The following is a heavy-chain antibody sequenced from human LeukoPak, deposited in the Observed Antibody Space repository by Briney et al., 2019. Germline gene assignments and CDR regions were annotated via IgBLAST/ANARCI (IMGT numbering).Heavy chain of an antibody. J-gene: IGHJ4*02. CDR2: IYYSGST. Sequence: PSETLSLTRTVSGGSISSGGYYWSWIRQHPGKGLEWIGYIYYSGSTYYNPSLKSRVTISVDTSKNQFSLKLSSVTAADTAVYYCARARPRGNYYDSSGYSDLFDYWGQGTLVTVSS. D-gene: IGHD3-22*01. V-gene: IGHV4-31*03. CDR3: ARARPRGNYYDSSGYSDLFDY. CDR1: GGSISSGGYY.